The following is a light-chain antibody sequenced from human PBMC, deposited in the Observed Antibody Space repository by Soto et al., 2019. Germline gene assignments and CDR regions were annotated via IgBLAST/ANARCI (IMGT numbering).Light chain of an antibody. J-gene: IGKJ1*01. V-gene: IGKV3-11*01. Sequence: EIVLTQSPGTLSLSPGEGATLSCRASQSVSSSYIAWYQQKPGQAPRLLIYDASNRATGIPARFSGSGSGTDFTLTISSLEPEDFAVYYCQQRYNWPRTFGQGTKVDIK. CDR2: DAS. CDR3: QQRYNWPRT. CDR1: QSVSSSY.